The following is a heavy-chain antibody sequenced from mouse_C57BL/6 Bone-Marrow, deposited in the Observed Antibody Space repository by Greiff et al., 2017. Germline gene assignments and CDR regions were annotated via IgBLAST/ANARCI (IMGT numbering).Heavy chain of an antibody. D-gene: IGHD1-1*01. J-gene: IGHJ3*01. CDR2: IYPRSGNT. Sequence: ESGAELARPGASVKLSCKASGYTFTSYGISWVKQRTGQGLEWIGEIYPRSGNTYYNEKFKGKATLTADKSSSTAYMELRSLTSEDSAVYFCARSKGSSYWFAYWGQGTLVTVSA. CDR3: ARSKGSSYWFAY. CDR1: GYTFTSYG. V-gene: IGHV1-81*01.